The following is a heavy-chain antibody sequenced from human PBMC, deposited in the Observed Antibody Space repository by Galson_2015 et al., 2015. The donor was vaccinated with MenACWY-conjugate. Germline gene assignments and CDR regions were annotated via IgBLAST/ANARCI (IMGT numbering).Heavy chain of an antibody. CDR2: IDHSGSS. V-gene: IGHV4-38-2*02. J-gene: IGHJ6*02. CDR3: TRHPPGGRGMDV. Sequence: LSLTCTVSGYSIRSGYYWGWIRQPPGKGLEWIGNIDHSGSSFYNPSLKSRVAISVATPKNQFSLRLTSVTAADAAVYYCTRHPPGGRGMDVWGQGTTVTVSS. D-gene: IGHD1-26*01. CDR1: GYSIRSGYY.